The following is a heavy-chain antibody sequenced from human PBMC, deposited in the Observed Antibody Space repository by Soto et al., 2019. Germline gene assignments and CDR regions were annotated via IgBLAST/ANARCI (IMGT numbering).Heavy chain of an antibody. D-gene: IGHD3-10*01. CDR2: INPSGGST. J-gene: IGHJ6*02. CDR3: ATLWFGELLYDTYGMDV. Sequence: ASVKVSCKASGYTFTSYYMHWVRQAPGQGLEWMGIINPSGGSTSYAQKFQGRVTMTRDTSTSTVYMELSSLRSEDTAVYYCATLWFGELLYDTYGMDVWGQGTTVTV. CDR1: GYTFTSYY. V-gene: IGHV1-46*01.